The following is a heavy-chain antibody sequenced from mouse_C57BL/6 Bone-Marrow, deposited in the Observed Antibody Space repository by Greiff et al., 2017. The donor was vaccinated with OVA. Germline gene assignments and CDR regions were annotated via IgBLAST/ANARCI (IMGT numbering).Heavy chain of an antibody. J-gene: IGHJ2*01. D-gene: IGHD2-1*01. CDR1: GFTFSSYA. CDR2: ISDGGSYT. Sequence: EVKLMESGGGLVKPGGSLKLSCAASGFTFSSYAMSWVRQTPEKRLEWVATISDGGSYTYYPDNVKGRFTISRDNAKNNLYLQMSHLKSEDTAVYYCARKHYGNSFDYWGQGTTLTVSS. V-gene: IGHV5-4*03. CDR3: ARKHYGNSFDY.